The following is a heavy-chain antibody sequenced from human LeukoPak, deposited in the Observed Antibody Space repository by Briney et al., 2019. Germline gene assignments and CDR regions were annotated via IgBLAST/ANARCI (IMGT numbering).Heavy chain of an antibody. CDR1: GYTFTSYG. Sequence: ASVKVSCKASGYTFTSYGISWVRQAPGRGLEWMGWISGYNGNTNYAQKLQGRVTMTTDTSTSTAYMELRSLRSDDTAVYYCARDGSRRDGYNSRAFDYWGQGTLVTVSS. CDR3: ARDGSRRDGYNSRAFDY. D-gene: IGHD5-24*01. V-gene: IGHV1-18*01. CDR2: ISGYNGNT. J-gene: IGHJ4*02.